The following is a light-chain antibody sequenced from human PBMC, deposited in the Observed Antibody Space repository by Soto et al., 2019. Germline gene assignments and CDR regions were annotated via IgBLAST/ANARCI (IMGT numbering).Light chain of an antibody. Sequence: DIQTIQSPSSLSASVGDRVTITCRTSDNIAKYLNWYQQKPGQVPKLLIVAASRLQSGVPTRFSGSGSGTDFTLTINNLQPEDFATYYCQESYSAPPWTFGQGTKVEVK. CDR3: QESYSAPPWT. CDR2: AAS. CDR1: DNIAKY. V-gene: IGKV1-39*01. J-gene: IGKJ1*01.